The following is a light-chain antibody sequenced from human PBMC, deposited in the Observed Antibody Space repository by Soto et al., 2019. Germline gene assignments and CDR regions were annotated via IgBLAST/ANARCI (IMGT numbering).Light chain of an antibody. Sequence: EIVMTQYPVTLSLSPGDTATLSCRASQSLGSDLARYQQKPGQAPRLLIFGASARPTGIPARISGSGSGTEFTLTISSLRSEDFAVDVGQQYYNWPRTVGQGTKVEIK. CDR3: QQYYNWPRT. V-gene: IGKV3-15*01. CDR2: GAS. J-gene: IGKJ1*01. CDR1: QSLGSD.